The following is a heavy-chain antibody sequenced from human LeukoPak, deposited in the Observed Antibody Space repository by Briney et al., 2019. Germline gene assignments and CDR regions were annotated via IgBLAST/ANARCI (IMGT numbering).Heavy chain of an antibody. D-gene: IGHD6-25*01. V-gene: IGHV3-74*01. CDR1: GFTFSDFW. Sequence: GGSLRLSCAASGFTFSDFWMHWVRQAPGKGLVWVSRINSGGTVTNYADSVKGRFTISRDNSKSTLYLQMNSLRAEDTAVYYCAKGAASDAFDIWGQGTMVTVSS. CDR2: INSGGTVT. CDR3: AKGAASDAFDI. J-gene: IGHJ3*02.